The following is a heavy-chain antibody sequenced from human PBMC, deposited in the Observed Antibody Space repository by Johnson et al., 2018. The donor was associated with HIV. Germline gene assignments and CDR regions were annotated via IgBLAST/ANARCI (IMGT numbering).Heavy chain of an antibody. V-gene: IGHV3-30-3*01. Sequence: QVQLVESGGGLVQSGGSLRLPCTASGFTFRNYWMSWVRQAPGKGLEWVAVISYDGSNEYFADSVKGRFTISRDNSKNTLYLQMNSLRAEDMAVYYCARGQGGAIPHDAFDIWGQGTMVTVSS. CDR2: ISYDGSNE. D-gene: IGHD3-16*01. CDR3: ARGQGGAIPHDAFDI. J-gene: IGHJ3*02. CDR1: GFTFRNYW.